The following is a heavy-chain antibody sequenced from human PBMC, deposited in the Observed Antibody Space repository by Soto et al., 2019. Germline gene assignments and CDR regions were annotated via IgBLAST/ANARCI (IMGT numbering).Heavy chain of an antibody. CDR2: ITSDGRST. CDR1: GFTFSRYW. Sequence: EVQLVESGGGLVQPGGSLRLSCAASGFTFSRYWMHWVRQGPGKGLVWVARITSDGRSTGYADSVKGRFTISRDNAKNTLYLQINSLRAEDTAVYYCARDGDGDYPFDYWGQGTLVTVSS. CDR3: ARDGDGDYPFDY. D-gene: IGHD4-17*01. V-gene: IGHV3-74*01. J-gene: IGHJ4*02.